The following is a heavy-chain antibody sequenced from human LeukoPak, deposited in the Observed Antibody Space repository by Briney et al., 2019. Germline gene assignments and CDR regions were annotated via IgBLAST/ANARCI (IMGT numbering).Heavy chain of an antibody. CDR3: AKDTGDYGDYFDY. CDR2: ISWNSGSI. Sequence: GGSLRLSCAASGFTFDDYAMHWVRQAPGKGLEWVSGISWNSGSIGYADSVKGRFTISRDNAKNSLYLQMNSLRAEDTALYYCAKDTGDYGDYFDYWGQGTLVTVSS. CDR1: GFTFDDYA. D-gene: IGHD4-17*01. J-gene: IGHJ4*02. V-gene: IGHV3-9*01.